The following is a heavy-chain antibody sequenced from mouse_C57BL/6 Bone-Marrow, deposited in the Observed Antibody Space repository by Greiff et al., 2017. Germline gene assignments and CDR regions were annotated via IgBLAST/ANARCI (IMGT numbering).Heavy chain of an antibody. D-gene: IGHD1-1*01. J-gene: IGHJ1*03. CDR1: GYTFTSYD. V-gene: IGHV1-85*01. Sequence: QVQLQQSGPELVKPGASVKLSCKASGYTFTSYDINWVKQRPGQGLEWIGWIYPRDGSTKCNEKFKGKATLTVDTSSSTAYMELHSLTSEDAGVYFCARLEFDGSGGDWYFDVWGTGTTVTVSS. CDR2: IYPRDGST. CDR3: ARLEFDGSGGDWYFDV.